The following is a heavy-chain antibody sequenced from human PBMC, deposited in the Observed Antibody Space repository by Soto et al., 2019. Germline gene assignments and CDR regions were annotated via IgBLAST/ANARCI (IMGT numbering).Heavy chain of an antibody. J-gene: IGHJ4*02. CDR2: IKQDGSEK. CDR1: GFTFSSYW. Sequence: GGSLRLSCAGSGFTFSSYWMSRVRQAPGKGLEWVANIKQDGSEKYYVDSVKGRFTISRDNAKNSLYLQMNSLRAEDTAVYYCARDKYYYGSGSYADYWGQGTLVTVSS. CDR3: ARDKYYYGSGSYADY. V-gene: IGHV3-7*01. D-gene: IGHD3-10*01.